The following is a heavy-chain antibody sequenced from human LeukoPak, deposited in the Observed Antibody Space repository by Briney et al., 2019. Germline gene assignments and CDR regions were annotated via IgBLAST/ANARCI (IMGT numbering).Heavy chain of an antibody. CDR3: ARDRSSSWPRRDFDY. CDR2: IIPILGIA. CDR1: GGTFSSYA. J-gene: IGHJ4*02. Sequence: SVKVSCKASGGTFSSYAISWVRQAPGQGLEWMGRIIPILGIANYAQKFRGRVTITADKSTSTAYMELSSLRSEDTAVYYCARDRSSSWPRRDFDYWGQGTLVTVSS. V-gene: IGHV1-69*04. D-gene: IGHD6-13*01.